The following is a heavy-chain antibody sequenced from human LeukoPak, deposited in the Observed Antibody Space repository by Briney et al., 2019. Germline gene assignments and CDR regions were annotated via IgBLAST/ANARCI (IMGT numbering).Heavy chain of an antibody. CDR1: GGSISSSSYY. V-gene: IGHV4-39*07. J-gene: IGHJ4*02. Sequence: PSETLSLTCTVSGGSISSSSYYWGWIRQPPGKGLEWIGSIYYSGSTYYNPSLKSRVTISVDTSKNQFSLKLSSVTAADTAVYYCARGISPEYYFDYWGQGTLVTVSS. CDR2: IYYSGST. CDR3: ARGISPEYYFDY.